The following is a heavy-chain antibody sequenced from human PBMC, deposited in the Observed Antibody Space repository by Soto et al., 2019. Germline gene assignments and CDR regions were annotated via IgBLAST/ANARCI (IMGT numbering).Heavy chain of an antibody. Sequence: QITLKESGPTLVKPTQTLTLTCTFSGFSLSTSGVGVGWIRQPPGKALEWLALIYWDDDKRYSPSLKSRLTTTNDTSQHQLLLPIPNMDPVDTATYYCAHSRHHHLEQWLNYFHYWGQGTLVTVSS. CDR3: AHSRHHHLEQWLNYFHY. CDR2: IYWDDDK. J-gene: IGHJ4*02. V-gene: IGHV2-5*02. CDR1: GFSLSTSGVG. D-gene: IGHD6-19*01.